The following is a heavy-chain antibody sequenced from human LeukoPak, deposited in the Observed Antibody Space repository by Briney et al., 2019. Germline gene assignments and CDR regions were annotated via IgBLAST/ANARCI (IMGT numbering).Heavy chain of an antibody. CDR1: GYTFTSYG. CDR3: ARAIAAAGGDY. J-gene: IGHJ4*02. V-gene: IGHV1-18*01. Sequence: EASVKVSCKASGYTFTSYGISWVRQAPGQGLEWMGWISAYNGNTNYAQKLQGRVTMTTDTSTSTAYMELSRLRSDDTAVYYCARAIAAAGGDYWGQGTLVTVSS. CDR2: ISAYNGNT. D-gene: IGHD6-13*01.